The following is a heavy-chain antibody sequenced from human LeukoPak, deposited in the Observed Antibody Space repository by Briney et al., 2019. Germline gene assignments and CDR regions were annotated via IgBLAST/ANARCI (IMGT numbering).Heavy chain of an antibody. CDR2: IYHSGST. D-gene: IGHD3-22*01. J-gene: IGHJ4*02. CDR3: ARANYDSRFGKYYFDY. Sequence: PSETLSLTCAVSGYSISSGYSWGWIRQPPGRGLEWIGTIYHSGSTYYNPSLKSRVTISVDTSKNQFSLKLGSVTAADTAVYYCARANYDSRFGKYYFDYWGQGTLVTVSS. V-gene: IGHV4-38-2*01. CDR1: GYSISSGYS.